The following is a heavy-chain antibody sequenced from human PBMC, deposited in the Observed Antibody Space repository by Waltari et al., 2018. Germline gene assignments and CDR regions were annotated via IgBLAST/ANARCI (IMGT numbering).Heavy chain of an antibody. V-gene: IGHV1-2*02. CDR1: GYTFTGYY. CDR2: INPNSGGT. CDR3: ARGRYSSSPGYYYGMDV. J-gene: IGHJ6*02. D-gene: IGHD6-6*01. Sequence: QVQLVQSGAEVKKPGASVKVSCKASGYTFTGYYMHWVRQAPGQGLEWMGWINPNSGGTNYAQKFQGRVTITADESTSTAYMELSSLRSEDTAVYYCARGRYSSSPGYYYGMDVWGQGTTVTVSS.